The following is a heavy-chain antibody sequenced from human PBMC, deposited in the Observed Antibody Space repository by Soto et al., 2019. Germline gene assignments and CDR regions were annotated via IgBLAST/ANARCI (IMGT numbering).Heavy chain of an antibody. J-gene: IGHJ5*02. Sequence: TSETLSLTCAVYGGSFSGYYWSWIRQPPGKGLEWIGEINHSGSTNYNPSLKSRVTISVDTSKNQFSLKLSSVTAADTAVYYCARGPVYCSGGSCYSIWFDPWGQGTLVTVSS. CDR2: INHSGST. CDR3: ARGPVYCSGGSCYSIWFDP. D-gene: IGHD2-15*01. V-gene: IGHV4-34*01. CDR1: GGSFSGYY.